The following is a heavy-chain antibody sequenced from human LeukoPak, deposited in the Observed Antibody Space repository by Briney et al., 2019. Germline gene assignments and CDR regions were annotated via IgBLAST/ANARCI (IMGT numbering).Heavy chain of an antibody. CDR3: AKDGAPGRNDAAFDI. Sequence: SGGSLRLSCAASGFPFSSYAMSWVRQAPGKGLEWVSAISGSGGSTYYADSVKGRFTISRDNSKNTLYLQMNSLKAEDTAVYYCAKDGAPGRNDAAFDIWGQGTMVTVSS. CDR1: GFPFSSYA. V-gene: IGHV3-23*01. CDR2: ISGSGGST. J-gene: IGHJ3*02. D-gene: IGHD1-1*01.